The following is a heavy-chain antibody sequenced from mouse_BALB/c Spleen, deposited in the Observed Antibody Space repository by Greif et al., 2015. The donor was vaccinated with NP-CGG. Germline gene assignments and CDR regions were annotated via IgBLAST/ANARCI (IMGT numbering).Heavy chain of an antibody. CDR1: GYTFTSYW. CDR3: TGYYYGSLEYFDY. D-gene: IGHD1-1*01. J-gene: IGHJ2*01. Sequence: VQLQQSGAELVRPGASVKLSCKASGYTFTSYWINWVKQRPGQGLEWIGNIYPSDSYTNYNQKFKDKATLTVDKSSSTAYMQLSSPTSEDSAVYYCTGYYYGSLEYFDYWGQGTTLTVSP. CDR2: IYPSDSYT. V-gene: IGHV1-69*02.